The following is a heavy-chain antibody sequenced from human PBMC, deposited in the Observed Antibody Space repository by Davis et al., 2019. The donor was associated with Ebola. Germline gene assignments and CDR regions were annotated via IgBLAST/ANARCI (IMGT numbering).Heavy chain of an antibody. J-gene: IGHJ4*02. Sequence: SETLSLTCSVSGGSISSGTYYWGWVRQPPGKGLEWIGAIYYNGRTYYNSSLEGRVTISLDTSKNQFSLKLRSVTAADTAVYFCARVVLPAAYFDCWGQGTLVTVSS. CDR3: ARVVLPAAYFDC. D-gene: IGHD2-2*01. V-gene: IGHV4-39*07. CDR1: GGSISSGTYY. CDR2: IYYNGRT.